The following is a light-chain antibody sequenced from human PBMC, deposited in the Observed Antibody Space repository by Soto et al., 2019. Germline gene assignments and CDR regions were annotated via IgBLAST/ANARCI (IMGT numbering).Light chain of an antibody. J-gene: IGKJ1*01. CDR1: QSISSY. Sequence: DIEVPQSPAILSVSPGASVPLSWRASQSISSYIYWDQHKPGKAPTLRIYAASSLQSGVPSRFSGSGSGTDFTLTISILQPEDFATYVCHQRYSTHPWTFGQGTQVEIK. V-gene: IGKV1-39*01. CDR3: HQRYSTHPWT. CDR2: AAS.